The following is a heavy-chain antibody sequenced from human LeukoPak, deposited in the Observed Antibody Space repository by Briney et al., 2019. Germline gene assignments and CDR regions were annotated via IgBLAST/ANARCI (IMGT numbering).Heavy chain of an antibody. CDR2: ISGSGGST. CDR1: GFTFSSYA. Sequence: AGGSLRLSYAASGFTFSSYAMSWVRQAPGKGLEWVSAISGSGGSTYYADSVKGRFTISRDNSKNTLYLQMNSLRAEDTAVYYSTEETQWLVPGSPFDYWGQGTLVTVSS. D-gene: IGHD6-19*01. V-gene: IGHV3-23*01. CDR3: TEETQWLVPGSPFDY. J-gene: IGHJ4*02.